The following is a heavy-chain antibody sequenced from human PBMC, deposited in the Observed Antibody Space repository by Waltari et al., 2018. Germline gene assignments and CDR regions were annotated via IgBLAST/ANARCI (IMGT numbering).Heavy chain of an antibody. J-gene: IGHJ1*01. CDR3: ANRGVGNYFKYFRL. Sequence: QVQLQESGPGLVKPTHTLSLTCTVSGEPNSADVSRWTYWTWIRQSAGKGLEWIGHIYSSGAVDYNPSLRSRVTISLDTPKSHFTLKLTSVTAADTAVYYCANRGVGNYFKYFRLWSPGTLVTVSS. D-gene: IGHD1-7*01. V-gene: IGHV4-61*02. CDR1: GEPNSADVSRWTY. CDR2: IYSSGAV.